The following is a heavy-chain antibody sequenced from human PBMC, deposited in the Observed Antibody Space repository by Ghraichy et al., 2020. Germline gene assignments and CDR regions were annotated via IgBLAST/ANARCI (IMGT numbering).Heavy chain of an antibody. D-gene: IGHD3-3*01. CDR2: ISSSSSYI. J-gene: IGHJ6*02. CDR1: GFTFRSYS. Sequence: GGSLRLSCAASGFTFRSYSMNWVRQAPGKGLELVSSISSSSSYIYYADSVKGRFTISRYNAKNSLYLQINSLRAEDTAVYYFSRDSAEEGFLEWLPAGYYYYGMDVWGQGSTVTVSS. V-gene: IGHV3-21*01. CDR3: SRDSAEEGFLEWLPAGYYYYGMDV.